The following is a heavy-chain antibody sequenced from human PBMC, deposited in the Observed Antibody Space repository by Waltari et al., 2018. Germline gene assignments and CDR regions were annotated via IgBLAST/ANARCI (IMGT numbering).Heavy chain of an antibody. CDR2: IYTSGST. D-gene: IGHD6-13*01. CDR1: GGSISSGSYY. Sequence: QVQLQESGPGLVKPSQTLSLTCTVSGGSISSGSYYWSWIRQPAGKGLEWIGYIYTSGSTNYNPALKSRVTISVDTSNNQFSLKLSSVTAADTAVYYCAQSWGLAYDIWGQGTMVTVSS. CDR3: AQSWGLAYDI. V-gene: IGHV4-61*09. J-gene: IGHJ3*02.